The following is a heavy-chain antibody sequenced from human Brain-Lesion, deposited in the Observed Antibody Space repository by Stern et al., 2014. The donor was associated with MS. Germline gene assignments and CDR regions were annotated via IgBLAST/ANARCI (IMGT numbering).Heavy chain of an antibody. Sequence: ELQLVESGGGSVQPGGSLRLACAASGFTFSDHYMDWVRQPPRPGLEWVGRIRNRANSYTTEYAASVKGRFTIWSDDSQNSMYLHMNSLKTEDTAVYYCIRPLVGSTRGFEYWGQGTLVTVSS. CDR2: IRNRANSYTT. CDR3: IRPLVGSTRGFEY. CDR1: GFTFSDHY. V-gene: IGHV3-72*01. J-gene: IGHJ4*02. D-gene: IGHD2-8*02.